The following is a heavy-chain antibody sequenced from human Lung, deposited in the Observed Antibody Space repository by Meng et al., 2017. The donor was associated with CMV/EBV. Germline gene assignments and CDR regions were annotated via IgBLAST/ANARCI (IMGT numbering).Heavy chain of an antibody. J-gene: IGHJ5*02. Sequence: ASVXVSXKASGYTFTGYYMHWVRQAPEQGLEWMGWINPNSGGTNYAQKFQGRVTMTRDTSISTAYMELSRLRSDDTAVYYCARVYGSGINWFDPWGQGTLVTVPS. CDR1: GYTFTGYY. CDR2: INPNSGGT. CDR3: ARVYGSGINWFDP. V-gene: IGHV1-2*02. D-gene: IGHD3-10*01.